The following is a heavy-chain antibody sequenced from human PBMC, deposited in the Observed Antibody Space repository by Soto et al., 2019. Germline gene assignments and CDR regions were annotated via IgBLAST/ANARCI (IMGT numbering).Heavy chain of an antibody. CDR3: AREVCSFGAKDFES. D-gene: IGHD3-3*02. CDR2: IYYTGTT. Sequence: PSETLSLTCSVSGTSIRGYYWTWIPQPPGKGLEWIGYIYYTGTTKYNPSLKSRVTISVDPSKNQFSLRLNSGTAADTAVYSCAREVCSFGAKDFESWGQGALVTVSS. V-gene: IGHV4-59*01. J-gene: IGHJ4*02. CDR1: GTSIRGYY.